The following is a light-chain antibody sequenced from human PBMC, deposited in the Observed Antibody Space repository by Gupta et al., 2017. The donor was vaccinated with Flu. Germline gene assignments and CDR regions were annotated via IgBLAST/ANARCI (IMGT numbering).Light chain of an antibody. Sequence: IVLTQSPGTLSLSPGERATLSCRASQTLRSSFLCWYQLKSGQGPRFLIYGTSHRAAGVPDRFRGSASATDFTLTISVLDPDAFAVYFCQYYGTSPRTFGQGTTVEIK. CDR2: GTS. CDR1: QTLRSSF. V-gene: IGKV3-20*01. J-gene: IGKJ1*01. CDR3: QYYGTSPRT.